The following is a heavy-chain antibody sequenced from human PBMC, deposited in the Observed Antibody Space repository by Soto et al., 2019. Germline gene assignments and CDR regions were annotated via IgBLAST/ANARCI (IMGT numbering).Heavy chain of an antibody. J-gene: IGHJ4*01. V-gene: IGHV1-2*02. CDR1: GYTFTAYS. CDR2: IRPNSHDT. D-gene: IGHD6-13*01. CDR3: AGGTPSAAGSCIDF. Sequence: ASVKVSCKASGYTFTAYSIHWVRPAPRQGLEWMGWIRPNSHDTNNEQKSQGRVIVTRDATTRTAFMELSRLGSDDTAVYYCAGGTPSAAGSCIDFWGHGTLVTVSS.